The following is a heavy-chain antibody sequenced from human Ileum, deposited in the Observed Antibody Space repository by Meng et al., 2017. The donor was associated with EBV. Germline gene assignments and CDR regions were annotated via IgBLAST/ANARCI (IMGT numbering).Heavy chain of an antibody. J-gene: IGHJ4*02. CDR2: ISTYNGDT. V-gene: IGHV1-18*01. CDR3: ARDPSNSAGRRTYFDY. CDR1: GYIFSIHA. Sequence: QVQRVQSGAKVKKPGASVQVSCKTSGYIFSIHAISWLRQAPGQGLEWMGWISTYNGDTNYEQKLQDRVTITTDTSTSTAYMELRSLRSDDTAMYYCARDPSNSAGRRTYFDYWGQGTLVTVSS. D-gene: IGHD3-10*01.